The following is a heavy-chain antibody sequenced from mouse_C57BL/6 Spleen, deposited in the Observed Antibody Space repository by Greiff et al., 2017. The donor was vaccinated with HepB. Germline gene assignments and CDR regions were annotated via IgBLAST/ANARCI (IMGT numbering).Heavy chain of an antibody. D-gene: IGHD2-2*01. CDR1: GYAFSSYW. CDR2: IYPGDGDT. J-gene: IGHJ4*01. V-gene: IGHV1-80*01. Sequence: VQLQESGAELVKPGASVKISCKASGYAFSSYWMNWVKQRPGKGLEWIGQIYPGDGDTNYNGKFKGKATLTADKSSSTAYMELRSLTSEDSAVYFCASRDGYDNYYAMDYWGQGTSATVPS. CDR3: ASRDGYDNYYAMDY.